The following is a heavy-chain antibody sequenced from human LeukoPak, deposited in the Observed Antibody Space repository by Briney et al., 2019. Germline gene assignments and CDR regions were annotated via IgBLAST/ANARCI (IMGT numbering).Heavy chain of an antibody. J-gene: IGHJ3*02. CDR1: GYTFTGYY. Sequence: SVKVSCKASGYTFTGYYMHWVRQAPGQGLEWMGGIIPIFDTPNYAQKFQGRVTITAEKSTSTAYMELSSLRSEDTAVYYCARDPKLAAAGTGDAFDIWGQGTVVTVSS. CDR3: ARDPKLAAAGTGDAFDI. D-gene: IGHD6-13*01. V-gene: IGHV1-69*06. CDR2: IIPIFDTP.